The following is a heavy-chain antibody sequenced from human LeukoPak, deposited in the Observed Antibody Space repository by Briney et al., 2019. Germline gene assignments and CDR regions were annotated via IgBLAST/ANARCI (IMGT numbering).Heavy chain of an antibody. CDR2: ISSDGSKI. Sequence: GGSLRLSCAASGFIFSNYAMHWVRQAPGKGLEWVALISSDGSKIYYADSVKGRFTIFRDNSRNTLYLQMNSLRAEDTAVYYCARGIASADYWGQGTLVTVSS. CDR1: GFIFSNYA. V-gene: IGHV3-30*04. J-gene: IGHJ4*02. CDR3: ARGIASADY. D-gene: IGHD6-25*01.